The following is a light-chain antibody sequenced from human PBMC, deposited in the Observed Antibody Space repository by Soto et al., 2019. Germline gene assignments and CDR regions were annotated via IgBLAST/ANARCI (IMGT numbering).Light chain of an antibody. J-gene: IGLJ2*01. Sequence: QSALTQPASVSGSPGQSITISCTGTSSDIGKYDSVSWYQQHPGKVPKLIIFEVSNRPSGVSNRFSGSKSGNTASLTISGLQADDEADYYCCSYRRSDILIFGGGTKLTVL. CDR2: EVS. CDR3: CSYRRSDILI. V-gene: IGLV2-14*01. CDR1: SSDIGKYDS.